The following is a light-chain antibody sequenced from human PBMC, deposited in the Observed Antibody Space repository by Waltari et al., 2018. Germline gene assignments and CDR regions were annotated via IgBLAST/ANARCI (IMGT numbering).Light chain of an antibody. CDR1: QSVSSNY. Sequence: EIVLTQSPGTLSLSPGERATLSCRASQSVSSNYLAWYQQKPGQAPRLLIYDAPKRATGIADRFSGSGSGTHFTLTISRLEPEDFAVFYCQQYGNSPVTFGGGTKVEIK. CDR3: QQYGNSPVT. V-gene: IGKV3-20*01. J-gene: IGKJ4*01. CDR2: DAP.